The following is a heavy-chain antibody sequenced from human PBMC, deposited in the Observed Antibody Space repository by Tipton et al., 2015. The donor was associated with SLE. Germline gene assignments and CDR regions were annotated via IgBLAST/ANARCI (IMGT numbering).Heavy chain of an antibody. J-gene: IGHJ5*01. D-gene: IGHD6-19*01. Sequence: SLRLSCAASGFTFSSYAMHWVRQAPGKGLEWVAVISYDGSDKHYADSLKGRFTISRDNSKNTLYLQMNSLRAEDTAVYYCARDLTGSAWYGFDFWGQGTLVTVSS. CDR3: ARDLTGSAWYGFDF. V-gene: IGHV3-30*04. CDR2: ISYDGSDK. CDR1: GFTFSSYA.